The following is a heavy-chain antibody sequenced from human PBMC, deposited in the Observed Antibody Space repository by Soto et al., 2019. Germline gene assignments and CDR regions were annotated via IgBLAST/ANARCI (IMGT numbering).Heavy chain of an antibody. J-gene: IGHJ6*02. CDR3: ARGGYYFSSGFRDDHYYGNTL. D-gene: IGHD3-22*01. V-gene: IGHV1-18*01. Sequence: ASVKVSCKASGYTFTSYGMSWVRQAPGQSLEWLGWISAYNDDTKYAQKVQGRVFITTDTSRRTAYLDLRSLRSDDTAVYYCARGGYYFSSGFRDDHYYGNTLWAQGTSVPVSS. CDR1: GYTFTSYG. CDR2: ISAYNDDT.